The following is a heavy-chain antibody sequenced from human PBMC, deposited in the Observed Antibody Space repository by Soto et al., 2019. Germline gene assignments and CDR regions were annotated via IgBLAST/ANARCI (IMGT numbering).Heavy chain of an antibody. D-gene: IGHD6-13*01. J-gene: IGHJ6*03. CDR2: INPNSGGT. CDR3: ARGESSSWYSMDV. CDR1: GYTFTGYY. Sequence: ASVKVSCKASGYTFTGYYMHWVRQAPGQGLEWMRWINPNSGGTNYAQKFQGWVTMTRDTSISTAYMELSRLRSDDTAVYYCARGESSSWYSMDVWGKGTTVTVSS. V-gene: IGHV1-2*04.